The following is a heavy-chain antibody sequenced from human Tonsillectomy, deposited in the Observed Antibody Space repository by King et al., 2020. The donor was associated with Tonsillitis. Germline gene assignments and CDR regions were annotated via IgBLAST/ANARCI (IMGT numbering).Heavy chain of an antibody. D-gene: IGHD2-15*01. CDR1: GGSFSGYY. V-gene: IGHV4-34*01. CDR2: INHSGST. Sequence: VQLQQWGAGLLKPSETLSLTCAVYGGSFSGYYWSWIRQPPGKGLEWIGEINHSGSTNYNPSLKSRVTISVDTSKNQFSLKLSSVTAADTAVYYCARASRRYCSGGSCYEGGFDPWGQGTLVTVSS. J-gene: IGHJ5*02. CDR3: ARASRRYCSGGSCYEGGFDP.